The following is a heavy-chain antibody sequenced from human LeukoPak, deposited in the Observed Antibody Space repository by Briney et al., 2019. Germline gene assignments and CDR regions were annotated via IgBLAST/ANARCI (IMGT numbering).Heavy chain of an antibody. CDR2: IYYSGST. Sequence: PSETLSLTCTVSGGSISSSSYYWGWIRQPPGKGLEWIGSIYYSGSTYYNPSLKSRVTISVDTSKNQFSLKLSSVTAADTAVYYCASKYCSSTSCAIGQVDYWGQGTLVTVSS. CDR3: ASKYCSSTSCAIGQVDY. CDR1: GGSISSSSYY. J-gene: IGHJ4*02. V-gene: IGHV4-39*01. D-gene: IGHD2-2*01.